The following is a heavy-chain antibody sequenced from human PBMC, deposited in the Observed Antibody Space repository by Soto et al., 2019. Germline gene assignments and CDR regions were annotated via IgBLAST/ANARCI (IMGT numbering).Heavy chain of an antibody. CDR1: GFTFRSYG. V-gene: IGHV3-23*01. CDR2: ISGSGSNT. D-gene: IGHD6-13*01. Sequence: EVQLLESGGGLVKPGGSLRLSCAASGFTFRSYGLSWVRQAPGKGLEWVSDISGSGSNTNYADSVKGRFTISRDNSNNTLFLQMNSQRVEDTAVYYCAKGGVAAARGYFDYWGQGILVTVSS. CDR3: AKGGVAAARGYFDY. J-gene: IGHJ4*02.